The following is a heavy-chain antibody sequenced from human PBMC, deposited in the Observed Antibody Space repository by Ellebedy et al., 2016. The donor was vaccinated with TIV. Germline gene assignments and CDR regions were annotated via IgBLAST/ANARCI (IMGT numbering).Heavy chain of an antibody. V-gene: IGHV4-4*07. D-gene: IGHD3-9*01. CDR1: GGSISSYY. Sequence: SETLSLTXTVSGGSISSYYWSWIRQPAGKGLEWIGRIYTSGYTNYNPSLKSRVTMSVDTSKNQFSLKLSSVTAADTAVYYCARGDYDILTGYYYWYFDLWGRGTLVTVSS. CDR3: ARGDYDILTGYYYWYFDL. J-gene: IGHJ2*01. CDR2: IYTSGYT.